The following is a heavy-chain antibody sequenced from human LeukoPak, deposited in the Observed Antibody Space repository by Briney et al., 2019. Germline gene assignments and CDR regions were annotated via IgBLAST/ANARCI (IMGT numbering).Heavy chain of an antibody. CDR2: INPNSGGT. CDR1: GYTFTGYY. CDR3: ARDLYSSSWYFGYYYYGMDV. V-gene: IGHV1-2*06. J-gene: IGHJ6*02. Sequence: GASMKVSCKASGYTFTGYYMHWVRQAPGQGLEWMGRINPNSGGTNYAQKFQGRVTMTRDTSISTAYMELSRLRSDDTAVYYCARDLYSSSWYFGYYYYGMDVWGQGTTVTVSS. D-gene: IGHD6-13*01.